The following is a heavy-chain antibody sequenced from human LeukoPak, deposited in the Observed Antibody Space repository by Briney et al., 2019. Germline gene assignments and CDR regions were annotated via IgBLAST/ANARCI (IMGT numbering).Heavy chain of an antibody. V-gene: IGHV4-39*07. CDR3: ARVPRYGSGSYYSPNYYFDS. D-gene: IGHD3-10*01. CDR1: GGSISSSSYY. Sequence: SETLSLTCTVSGGSISSSSYYWGWIRQPPGKGLEWIGSIYFSGSTYYNPSLKSRVTISIDTSKNHSSLKLSSVTAADTAVYYCARVPRYGSGSYYSPNYYFDSWGQGTLVTVSS. CDR2: IYFSGST. J-gene: IGHJ4*02.